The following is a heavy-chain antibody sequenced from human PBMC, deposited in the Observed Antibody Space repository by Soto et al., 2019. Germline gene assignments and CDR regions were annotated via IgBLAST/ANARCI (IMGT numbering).Heavy chain of an antibody. J-gene: IGHJ6*03. V-gene: IGHV1-46*01. CDR2: INPSGGST. CDR1: GYTFTSYY. CDR3: ARVNGDLAAAGTGYYYYYMDV. D-gene: IGHD6-13*01. Sequence: ASVKVSCKASGYTFTSYYMHWVRQAPGQGLEWMGIINPSGGSTSYAQKFQGRVTMTRDTSTSTVYMELSSLRSEDTAVYYCARVNGDLAAAGTGYYYYYMDVWGKGTTVTVSS.